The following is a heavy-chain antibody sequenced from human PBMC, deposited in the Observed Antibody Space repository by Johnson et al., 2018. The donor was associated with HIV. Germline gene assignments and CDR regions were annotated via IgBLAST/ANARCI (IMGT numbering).Heavy chain of an antibody. D-gene: IGHD3-10*01. J-gene: IGHJ3*02. CDR3: AREVEITMVQGVIIGDAFDI. V-gene: IGHV3-30*02. Sequence: VHLVESGGGVVQPGGSLRLSCSTSGFTFSSYGMHWVRQAPGKGLEWVAFIRYDGFNKYFADSVKGRFTISRDNSKNTLHLQMNSLRAEDTAVYYCAREVEITMVQGVIIGDAFDIWGQGTMVTVSS. CDR1: GFTFSSYG. CDR2: IRYDGFNK.